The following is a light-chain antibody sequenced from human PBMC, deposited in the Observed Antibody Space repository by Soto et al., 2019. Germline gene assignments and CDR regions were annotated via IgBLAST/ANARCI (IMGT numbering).Light chain of an antibody. J-gene: IGLJ1*01. CDR3: SSYTSSSTPYV. CDR2: DVS. Sequence: QCVLNKAAYVTGAHGQSSTISSTGTSSDVGGYNYVSWYQQHPGKAPKLMIYDVSNRPSGVSNRFSGSKSGNSASLTISGLQAEDEADYYCSSYTSSSTPYVFGPGSKVTVL. V-gene: IGLV2-14*01. CDR1: SSDVGGYNY.